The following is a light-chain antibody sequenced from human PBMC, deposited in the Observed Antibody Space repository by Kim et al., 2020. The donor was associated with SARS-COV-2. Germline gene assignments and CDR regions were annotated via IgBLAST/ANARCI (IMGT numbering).Light chain of an antibody. J-gene: IGKJ1*01. CDR2: KAS. CDR1: QSISSW. CDR3: QQYNSYPRT. V-gene: IGKV1-5*03. Sequence: ASEGYRVTITCRASQSISSWLAWYQQKPGKAPKLLIYKASSLESGVPSRFSGSGSGTEFTLTISSLQPDDFATYYCQQYNSYPRTFGQGTKVDIK.